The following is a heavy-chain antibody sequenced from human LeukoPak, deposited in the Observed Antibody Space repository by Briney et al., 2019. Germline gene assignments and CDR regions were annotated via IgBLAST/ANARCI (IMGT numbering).Heavy chain of an antibody. V-gene: IGHV4-34*01. D-gene: IGHD1-26*01. CDR1: GGSVSGYY. CDR3: ARAYRGSYYFDY. J-gene: IGHJ4*02. CDR2: INHSGST. Sequence: KSSETLSLTCAVYGGSVSGYYWSWIRQPPGKGLEWIGEINHSGSTNYNPSLKSRVTISVDTSKNQFSLKLSSVTAADTAVNYCARAYRGSYYFDYWGQGTLVTVSS.